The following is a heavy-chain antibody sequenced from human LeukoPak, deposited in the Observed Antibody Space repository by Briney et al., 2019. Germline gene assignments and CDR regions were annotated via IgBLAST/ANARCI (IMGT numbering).Heavy chain of an antibody. V-gene: IGHV1-2*06. CDR3: AGLFLEWPRPPMDV. Sequence: RASVKVSCKASGYTFTGYYMHWVRQAPGQGLEWMGRINPNSGGTNYAQKFQGRVTMTRDTSISTAYMELSRLRSDDTAVYYCAGLFLEWPRPPMDVWGQGTTVTVSS. CDR1: GYTFTGYY. D-gene: IGHD3-3*01. CDR2: INPNSGGT. J-gene: IGHJ6*02.